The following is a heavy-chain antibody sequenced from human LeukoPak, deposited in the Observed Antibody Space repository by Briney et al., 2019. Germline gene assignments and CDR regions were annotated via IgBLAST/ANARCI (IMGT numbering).Heavy chain of an antibody. V-gene: IGHV3-23*01. CDR1: EFTFSNYA. CDR3: AKDFRPFCSGGSCYSVDY. J-gene: IGHJ4*02. Sequence: GGSLRLSCVASEFTFSNYAMNWVRQVPGEGLEWVSIITDTGGDTKYAGSVKGRFTVSRDNSKSTLYLQMNSLRAEDTAVYYCAKDFRPFCSGGSCYSVDYWGQGTLVTVSS. CDR2: ITDTGGDT. D-gene: IGHD2-15*01.